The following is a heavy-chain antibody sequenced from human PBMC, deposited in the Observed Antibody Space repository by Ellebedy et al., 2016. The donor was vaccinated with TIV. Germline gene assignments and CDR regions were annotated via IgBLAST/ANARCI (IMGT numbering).Heavy chain of an antibody. J-gene: IGHJ1*01. CDR1: GYMFATSW. CDR2: IYPGDSDT. V-gene: IGHV5-51*01. D-gene: IGHD1-26*01. CDR3: ARISGSHIPEHFQH. Sequence: PGGSLRLSCHGSGYMFATSWIGWVRQMPGKGLEYVGIIYPGDSDTRYSPSFQGQVIISADKSINTAYLQWASLKVSDTGLYYCARISGSHIPEHFQHWGQGTLVIVSS.